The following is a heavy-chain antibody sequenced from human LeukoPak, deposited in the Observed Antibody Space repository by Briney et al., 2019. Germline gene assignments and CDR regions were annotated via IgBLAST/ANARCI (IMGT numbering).Heavy chain of an antibody. Sequence: SETLSLTCTVSGGSISSGGYYWSWIRQHPGKGLEWIGYIYYSGSTYYNPSLKSRVTISVDTSKNQFSLKLSSVTAADTAVYYCARVREDIVVVPAGVADPNWFDPWGQGTLVTVSS. D-gene: IGHD2-2*01. V-gene: IGHV4-31*03. CDR1: GGSISSGGYY. CDR3: ARVREDIVVVPAGVADPNWFDP. J-gene: IGHJ5*02. CDR2: IYYSGST.